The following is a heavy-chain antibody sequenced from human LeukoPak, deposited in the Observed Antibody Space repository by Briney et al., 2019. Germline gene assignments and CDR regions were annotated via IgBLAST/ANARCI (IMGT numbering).Heavy chain of an antibody. CDR2: IKRDGSDE. Sequence: PGGSLRLSCVASGFIFSDYWMTWVRQAPGRGLEWVANIKRDGSDEKYVDSVRGRFTISRDNVKNSVFLDMSSLRVEDTAVYYCARDRVTKQAPPGYWGQGTLVTVSS. CDR3: ARDRVTKQAPPGY. J-gene: IGHJ4*02. V-gene: IGHV3-7*01. D-gene: IGHD2-8*01. CDR1: GFIFSDYW.